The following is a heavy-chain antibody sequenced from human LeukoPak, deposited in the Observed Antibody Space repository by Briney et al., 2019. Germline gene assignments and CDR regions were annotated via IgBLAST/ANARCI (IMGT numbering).Heavy chain of an antibody. CDR1: GGSISGYY. CDR2: IYYSGST. Sequence: SETLSLTCTVSGGSISGYYWSWIRQPPGKGLEWIGYIYYSGSTNYNPSLKSRVTISVDTSKNQFSLKLSSVTAADTAVYYCARHDTHDSSGYYPLDYWSQGTLVTVFS. D-gene: IGHD3-22*01. CDR3: ARHDTHDSSGYYPLDY. J-gene: IGHJ4*02. V-gene: IGHV4-59*08.